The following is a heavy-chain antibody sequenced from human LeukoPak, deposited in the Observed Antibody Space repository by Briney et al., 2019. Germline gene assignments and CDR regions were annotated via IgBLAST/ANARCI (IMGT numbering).Heavy chain of an antibody. CDR3: ATQGGDYSTARGDAFDI. V-gene: IGHV4-39*07. Sequence: SETLSLTCTVSGGSISSSSYYWGWIRQPPGKGLEWIGNIYYTDSTEYNPSLKSRVTISVDTSKNQFSLKLTSMTAADTAVYYCATQGGDYSTARGDAFDIWGQGTMVTVSS. J-gene: IGHJ3*02. CDR1: GGSISSSSYY. D-gene: IGHD6-13*01. CDR2: IYYTDST.